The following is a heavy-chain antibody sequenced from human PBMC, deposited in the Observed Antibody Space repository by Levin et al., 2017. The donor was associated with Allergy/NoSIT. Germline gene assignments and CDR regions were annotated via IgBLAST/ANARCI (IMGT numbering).Heavy chain of an antibody. J-gene: IGHJ3*02. CDR2: ISPNNGHT. D-gene: IGHD6-19*01. CDR1: GYTFRVYG. CDR3: ARDLGTGWYDNAFEI. V-gene: IGHV1-18*01. Sequence: GGSLRLSCKASGYTFRVYGIIWVRQAPGEGLEWLGWISPNNGHTKVSHKVQGRVTMTTDASTTTAYLDIRSLTSDDPAVYYCARDLGTGWYDNAFEIWGQGTLVSVSS.